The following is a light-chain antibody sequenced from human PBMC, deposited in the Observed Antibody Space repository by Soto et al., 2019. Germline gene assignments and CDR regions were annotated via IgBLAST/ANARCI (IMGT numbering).Light chain of an antibody. CDR1: QGISTY. CDR2: AAS. J-gene: IGKJ3*01. V-gene: IGKV1-9*01. Sequence: DIQLTQSPSFLSASVGDRVTITCRASQGISTYLAWYQQKPGKAPKFLISAASTLQSGVPSRFSGSGSGTEFTLTISSLQPEDFATYYRQPFYDYPRTFGPGTKVDIK. CDR3: QPFYDYPRT.